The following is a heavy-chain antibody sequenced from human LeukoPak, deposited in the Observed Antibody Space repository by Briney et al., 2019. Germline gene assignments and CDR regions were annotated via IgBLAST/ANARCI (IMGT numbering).Heavy chain of an antibody. CDR1: GFTFNTYW. J-gene: IGHJ3*02. CDR2: IKQDGSEK. CDR3: ASQPDAFDI. Sequence: GGSLRLSCAASGFTFNTYWMTWVRQAPGKGLEWVADIKQDGSEKYYLDSVKGRFTISRDNAKNALYLQMNSLRAEDTAVYYCASQPDAFDIWGQGTMVTVSS. V-gene: IGHV3-7*01.